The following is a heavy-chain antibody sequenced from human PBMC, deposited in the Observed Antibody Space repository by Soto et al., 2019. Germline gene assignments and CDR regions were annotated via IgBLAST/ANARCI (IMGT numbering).Heavy chain of an antibody. D-gene: IGHD3-3*01. Sequence: QVQLVESGGGVVQPGRSLRLSCAASGFTFSSYAMHWVRQAPGKGLEWVAVISYDGSNKYYADSVKGRFTTSRDNSKNTLYLQMNSLRAEDTAVYYCAREATYYDFWSGYYPYFDYWGQGTLVTVSS. V-gene: IGHV3-30-3*01. CDR2: ISYDGSNK. CDR1: GFTFSSYA. CDR3: AREATYYDFWSGYYPYFDY. J-gene: IGHJ4*02.